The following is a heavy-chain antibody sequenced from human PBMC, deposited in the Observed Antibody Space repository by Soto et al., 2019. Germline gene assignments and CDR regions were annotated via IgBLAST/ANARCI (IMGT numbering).Heavy chain of an antibody. CDR1: GYSIVNFG. V-gene: IGHV1-18*01. J-gene: IGHJ4*02. CDR2: ISGSSGET. D-gene: IGHD6-6*01. Sequence: ASVKVSCKASGYSIVNFGFSWVRQAPGQGLEWMGWISGSSGETRYAQKLQGRVTMTTDTSTSTAYMELRSLNSDDTAVYYCARDFFSSSSSHYFDIWSQRTLVPVSS. CDR3: ARDFFSSSSSHYFDI.